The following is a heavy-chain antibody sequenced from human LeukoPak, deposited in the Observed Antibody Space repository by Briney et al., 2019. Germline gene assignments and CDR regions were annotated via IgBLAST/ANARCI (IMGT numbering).Heavy chain of an antibody. CDR3: ARAYGELLRYNWFDP. V-gene: IGHV1-18*01. CDR1: GYSLSSYG. CDR2: ISAYNGNT. D-gene: IGHD1-26*01. J-gene: IGHJ5*02. Sequence: ASVKVSCKASGYSLSSYGIVWVRQAPGQGLEWMGWISAYNGNTNYAQKLQGRVTMTTDTSTSTAYMELRSLRSDDTAVYYCARAYGELLRYNWFDPWGQGTLVTVSS.